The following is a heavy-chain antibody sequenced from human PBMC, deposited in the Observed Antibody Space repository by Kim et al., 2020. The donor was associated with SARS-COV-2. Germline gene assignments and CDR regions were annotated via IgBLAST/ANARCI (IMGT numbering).Heavy chain of an antibody. CDR1: GGSFSGYY. CDR2: INHSGST. J-gene: IGHJ6*02. CDR3: ARATYYDILTGYWGGKHYYYSGMDV. V-gene: IGHV4-34*01. D-gene: IGHD3-9*01. Sequence: SETLSLTCAVYGGSFSGYYWSWIRQPPGKGLEWIGEINHSGSTNYNPSLKSRVTISVDPSKNQFSLKLSSVTAADTAVYYCARATYYDILTGYWGGKHYYYSGMDVWGQGTTVTVSS.